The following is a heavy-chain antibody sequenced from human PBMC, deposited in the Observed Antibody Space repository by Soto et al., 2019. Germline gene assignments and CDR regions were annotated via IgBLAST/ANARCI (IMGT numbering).Heavy chain of an antibody. CDR3: TREGGSYDY. Sequence: ASVKVSCKASGGTFSSYAISWVRQAPGQGLEWMGGIIPIFGDTTYAQKFQGRVTMTRDTSTSTIFMQLSSLRSEDTAVYYCTREGGSYDYWGQGTLVTVSS. V-gene: IGHV1-69*05. CDR2: IIPIFGDT. D-gene: IGHD1-26*01. CDR1: GGTFSSYA. J-gene: IGHJ4*02.